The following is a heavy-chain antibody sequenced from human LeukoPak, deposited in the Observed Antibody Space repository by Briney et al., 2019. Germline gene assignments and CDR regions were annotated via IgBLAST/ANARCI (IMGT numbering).Heavy chain of an antibody. V-gene: IGHV1-2*02. CDR1: GYTFTGYY. CDR3: ARDRGGIAARPNYYYYYYMDV. J-gene: IGHJ6*03. Sequence: ASVKVSCKASGYTFTGYYMHWVRQAPGQGLEWMGWINPNSGGTNYAQKFQGRVTMTRDTSISTAYMELSRLRSDDTAVYYCARDRGGIAARPNYYYYYYMDVRGKGTTVTVSS. CDR2: INPNSGGT. D-gene: IGHD6-6*01.